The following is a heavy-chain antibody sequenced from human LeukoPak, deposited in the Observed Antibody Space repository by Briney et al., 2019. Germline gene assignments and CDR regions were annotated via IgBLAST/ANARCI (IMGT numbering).Heavy chain of an antibody. V-gene: IGHV3-30*18. CDR3: AKDNNNGLRPYYFDY. J-gene: IGHJ4*02. CDR1: GFTFSSFG. D-gene: IGHD6-19*01. CDR2: ISFDGSNK. Sequence: GGSLRLSCAASGFTFSSFGMHWVRQAPGKGLEGVALISFDGSNKYYVDSVKGRFTISRDNSKNTLNLQMNSLRGEDTAVYYCAKDNNNGLRPYYFDYWGQGTLVTVSS.